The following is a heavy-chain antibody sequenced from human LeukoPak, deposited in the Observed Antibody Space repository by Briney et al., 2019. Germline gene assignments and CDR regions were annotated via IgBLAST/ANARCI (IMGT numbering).Heavy chain of an antibody. Sequence: EPGGSLRLSCATSGFTFSSYSMNWVRQAPGKGLEWVSSISSSSSYIYYADSVKGRFTISRDNAKNSLYLQMNSLRAEDTAVYYCARAPYGSGSYSGSDYWGQGTLVTVSS. CDR1: GFTFSSYS. D-gene: IGHD3-10*01. CDR3: ARAPYGSGSYSGSDY. J-gene: IGHJ4*02. V-gene: IGHV3-21*01. CDR2: ISSSSSYI.